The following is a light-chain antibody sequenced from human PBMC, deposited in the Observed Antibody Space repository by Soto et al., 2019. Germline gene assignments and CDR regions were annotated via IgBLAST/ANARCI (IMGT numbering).Light chain of an antibody. J-gene: IGLJ1*01. V-gene: IGLV2-14*01. CDR1: SSDVGGYNY. CDR2: EVS. CDR3: TSYTSSSTYV. Sequence: HSALTQPASVSGSPGQSITISCTVTSSDVGGYNYVSWYQQHPGKAPKLMIFEVSNRPSGVSNRFSGSKSGNTASLTISGLQAEDEADYYCTSYTSSSTYVFGTGTKLTVL.